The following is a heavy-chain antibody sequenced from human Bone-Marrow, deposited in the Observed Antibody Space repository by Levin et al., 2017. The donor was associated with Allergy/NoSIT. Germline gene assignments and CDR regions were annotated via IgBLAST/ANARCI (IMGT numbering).Heavy chain of an antibody. CDR3: AEGGQWPPYLDC. CDR1: GFTFRSRG. D-gene: IGHD6-19*01. Sequence: ASVKVSCAASGFTFRSRGMDWVRQAPGKGLEWVSVINTGGDNTKYADSVQGRFTISRDNSRDMLYLQMNSLTVEDTAVYSCAEGGQWPPYLDCWGQGTLVTVSS. V-gene: IGHV3-23*01. CDR2: INTGGDNT. J-gene: IGHJ4*02.